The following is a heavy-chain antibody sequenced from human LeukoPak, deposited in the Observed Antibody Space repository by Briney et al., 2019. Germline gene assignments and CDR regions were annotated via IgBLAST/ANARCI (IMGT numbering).Heavy chain of an antibody. Sequence: GGSLRLSCAASGFTFSSYAMSWVRQAPGKGLEWVSAISGSGGSIYYADSVKGRFTISRDNAKNSLYLQMNSLRAEDTAVYYCARFGRSIVVVPAAMGGAGYWGQGTLVTVSS. V-gene: IGHV3-23*01. CDR1: GFTFSSYA. CDR2: ISGSGGSI. CDR3: ARFGRSIVVVPAAMGGAGY. D-gene: IGHD2-2*01. J-gene: IGHJ4*02.